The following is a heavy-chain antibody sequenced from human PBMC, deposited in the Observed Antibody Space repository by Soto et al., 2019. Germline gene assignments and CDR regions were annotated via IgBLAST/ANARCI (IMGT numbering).Heavy chain of an antibody. J-gene: IGHJ4*02. V-gene: IGHV4-59*08. D-gene: IGHD6-19*01. Sequence: SETLSLTCTVSGGSTSSYYWSWIRQPPGKALEWIGYMYNSGSSNYNPSLKNRVTISLDTSKNQFSLKLSSVTAADTAVYYCARHRSGWHDCYFDYWGQGTLVTVSS. CDR3: ARHRSGWHDCYFDY. CDR1: GGSTSSYY. CDR2: MYNSGSS.